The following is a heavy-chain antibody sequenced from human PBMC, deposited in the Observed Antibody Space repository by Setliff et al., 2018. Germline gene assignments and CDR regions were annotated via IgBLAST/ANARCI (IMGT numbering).Heavy chain of an antibody. CDR1: GFTVSDYY. D-gene: IGHD3-16*01. V-gene: IGHV3-72*01. Sequence: GGSLRLSCAASGFTVSDYYMDWVRQAPGKGLEWVGRTRHKARSYTTEYAASVKGRFTISRDDSRSSLYLQMSSLKTEDTAVYYCTTDPSATFGGVIGAAFDMWGQGTMVTVSS. CDR3: TTDPSATFGGVIGAAFDM. CDR2: TRHKARSYTT. J-gene: IGHJ3*02.